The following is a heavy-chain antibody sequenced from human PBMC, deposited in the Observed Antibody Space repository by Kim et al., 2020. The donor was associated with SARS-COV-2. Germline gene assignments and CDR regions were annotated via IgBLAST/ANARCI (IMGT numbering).Heavy chain of an antibody. Sequence: GGSLRLSCAASGFTFSNYDMTWVRQAPGKGLEWVSDISGIGANTYYADSVKGRFTISRDNSKNTLYLQLNSLRAEDTAVYYCAIVASKLRFLNFEYWGQGTLVTVSP. J-gene: IGHJ4*02. CDR1: GFTFSNYD. CDR3: AIVASKLRFLNFEY. D-gene: IGHD3-3*01. CDR2: ISGIGANT. V-gene: IGHV3-23*01.